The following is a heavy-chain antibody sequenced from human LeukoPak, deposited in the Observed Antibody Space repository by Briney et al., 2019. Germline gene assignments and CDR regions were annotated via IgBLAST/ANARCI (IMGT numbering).Heavy chain of an antibody. V-gene: IGHV4-59*01. CDR2: IYYSGST. D-gene: IGHD3-10*01. CDR1: GVSISSYY. CDR3: ASPGPLPSDAFDI. J-gene: IGHJ3*02. Sequence: PSETLSLTCTVSGVSISSYYWSWIRQPPGKGLEWIGYIYYSGSTNYNPSLKSRVTISVDTSKNQFSLKLSSVTAADTAVYYCASPGPLPSDAFDIWGQGTMVTVSS.